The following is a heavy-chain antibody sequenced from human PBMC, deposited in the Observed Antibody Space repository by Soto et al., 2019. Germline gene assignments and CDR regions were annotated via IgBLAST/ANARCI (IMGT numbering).Heavy chain of an antibody. CDR1: GYTFTSYG. Sequence: ASVKVSCKASGYTFTSYGIHWVRQAPGQRLEWMGWINAANGDTKYSPKFQGRVTITRDTSASTAYTELSSLRSEDTAVYYCVRRHVSATGIDWFDPWGQGTLVTVSS. CDR2: INAANGDT. V-gene: IGHV1-3*01. J-gene: IGHJ5*02. CDR3: VRRHVSATGIDWFDP. D-gene: IGHD6-13*01.